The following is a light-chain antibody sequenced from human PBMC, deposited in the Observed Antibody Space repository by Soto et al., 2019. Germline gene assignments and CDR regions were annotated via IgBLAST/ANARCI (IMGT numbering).Light chain of an antibody. CDR3: QHYGSSPLT. CDR1: QSVSATH. V-gene: IGKV3-20*01. Sequence: IVLTQSPDTLSLSPGERATLSCRASQSVSATHLAWYQQKPGQAPRLLLYGASTRATGIPDRFSGSGSGTDFTLTISRVEPEDFALFYCQHYGSSPLTFGGGTKVEIK. CDR2: GAS. J-gene: IGKJ4*01.